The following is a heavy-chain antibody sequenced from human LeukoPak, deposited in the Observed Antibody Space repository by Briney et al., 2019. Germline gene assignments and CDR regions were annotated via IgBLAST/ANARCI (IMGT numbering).Heavy chain of an antibody. CDR2: IFYSGST. CDR1: GGSFSGYY. Sequence: SETLSLTCAVYGGSFSGYYWSWIRQPPGKGLEWIGYIFYSGSTNYNPSLKSRVTISVDTSKNQFSLKLSSVTAADTAVYYCVRSDDFWSGYYGYWGQGTLVTVSS. J-gene: IGHJ4*02. V-gene: IGHV4-59*01. D-gene: IGHD3-3*01. CDR3: VRSDDFWSGYYGY.